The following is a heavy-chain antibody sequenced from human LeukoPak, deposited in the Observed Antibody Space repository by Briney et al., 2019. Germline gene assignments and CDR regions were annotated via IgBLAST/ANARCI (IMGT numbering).Heavy chain of an antibody. Sequence: GGSLRLSCAASGFTFSSYAMSWVRQAPVTGLEWVSTISGSGGTYYADSVKGRFTISRDNSKNTLFLQMSSRRAEDTAVYYCAKDLTTSHVSQYFDYWGRGTLVTVSS. CDR3: AKDLTTSHVSQYFDY. CDR2: ISGSGGT. D-gene: IGHD1-14*01. J-gene: IGHJ4*02. CDR1: GFTFSSYA. V-gene: IGHV3-23*01.